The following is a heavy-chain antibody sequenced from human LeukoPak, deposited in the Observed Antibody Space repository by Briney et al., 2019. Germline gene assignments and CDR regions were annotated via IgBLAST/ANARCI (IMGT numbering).Heavy chain of an antibody. Sequence: GGSLRLSCTASGFTFSSYWMHWVRQAPGKGLVWVSRIDSAGISTNYADSVKGRFTTSGDNAKNTLYLQMNSLRAEDTAIYYCGRGIATAVDYWGLGTLVTVSS. CDR2: IDSAGIST. CDR3: GRGIATAVDY. J-gene: IGHJ4*02. D-gene: IGHD6-13*01. V-gene: IGHV3-74*01. CDR1: GFTFSSYW.